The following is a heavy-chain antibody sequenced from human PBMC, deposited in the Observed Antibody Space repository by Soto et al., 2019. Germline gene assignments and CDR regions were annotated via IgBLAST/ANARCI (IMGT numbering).Heavy chain of an antibody. Sequence: QVQLQESGPGLMKPSETLSLTCTVSGASITGSFFWSWIRQPAGKGLEWIGRFSLSGTTNYNPSLRSRVTMSGDVAKEQFSPRLTPVAAADTGLYYCARGMTPPGAPAWYYFDSWGQGTLVTVSS. CDR3: ARGMTPPGAPAWYYFDS. CDR1: GASITGSFF. D-gene: IGHD2-8*02. J-gene: IGHJ4*02. CDR2: FSLSGTT. V-gene: IGHV4-4*07.